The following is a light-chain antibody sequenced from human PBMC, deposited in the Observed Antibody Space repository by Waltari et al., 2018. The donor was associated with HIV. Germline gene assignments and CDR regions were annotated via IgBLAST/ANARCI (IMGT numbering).Light chain of an antibody. CDR2: KDS. J-gene: IGLJ2*01. Sequence: SYELTQPPSVSVSPGQTARITCSGDALPKQYAYGYQQKPGQAPVVVIYKDSERAAGIPERFSGSSSGTTVTLTISGVQAEDEADYYCQSADSSGTYPVVFGGGTKLTVL. V-gene: IGLV3-25*03. CDR3: QSADSSGTYPVV. CDR1: ALPKQY.